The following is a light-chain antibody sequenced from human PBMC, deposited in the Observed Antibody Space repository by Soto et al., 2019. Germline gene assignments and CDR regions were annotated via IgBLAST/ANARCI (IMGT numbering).Light chain of an antibody. CDR1: QSVSSN. CDR2: VAS. Sequence: EIVMTQSPAALSVSPGERATLSCRASQSVSSNLAWYQQKPGQAPRLLIYVASTRATGIPVRFSSSGSGTEFTLIIISMLSEDFVVYYCRQYNNWPSFTFVPGTKVDIK. V-gene: IGKV3-15*01. J-gene: IGKJ3*01. CDR3: RQYNNWPSFT.